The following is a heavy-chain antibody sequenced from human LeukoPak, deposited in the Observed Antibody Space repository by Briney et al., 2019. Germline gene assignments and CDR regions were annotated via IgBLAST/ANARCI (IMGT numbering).Heavy chain of an antibody. CDR2: ISYSGSTI. D-gene: IGHD3-3*01. V-gene: IGHV3-48*03. Sequence: GGSLRLSCAASGFTFSSNELNWVRQAPGKGLEWVSYISYSGSTIYYADSVKGRFTISRDNAKNSLYLQMNSLRAEDTATYYCYYADYWGQGTLVTVSS. CDR1: GFTFSSNE. CDR3: YYADY. J-gene: IGHJ4*02.